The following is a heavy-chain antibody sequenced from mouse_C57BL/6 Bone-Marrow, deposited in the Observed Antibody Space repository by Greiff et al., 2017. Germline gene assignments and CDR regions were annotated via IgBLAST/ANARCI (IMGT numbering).Heavy chain of an antibody. Sequence: DVKLQESGEGLVKPGGSLKLSCAASGFTFSSYAMSWVRQTPEKRLEWVAYISSGGDYIYYADTVKGRFTISRDNARNTLYLQMSSLKSEDTAMYYCTRRGLWPHYYAMDYWGQGTSVTVSS. CDR1: GFTFSSYA. D-gene: IGHD1-1*02. V-gene: IGHV5-9-1*02. J-gene: IGHJ4*01. CDR3: TRRGLWPHYYAMDY. CDR2: ISSGGDYI.